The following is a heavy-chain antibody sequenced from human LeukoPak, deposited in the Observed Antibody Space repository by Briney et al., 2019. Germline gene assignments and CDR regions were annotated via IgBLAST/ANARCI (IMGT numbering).Heavy chain of an antibody. CDR3: ARDGRWEQLHAFDI. CDR1: GGSMTTYF. D-gene: IGHD1-26*01. Sequence: PSETLSLTCTVSGGSMTTYFWSWIRQPPGKGLEWIAYVHYSDHNNYNPSLKSRVTISLDTSKNQFSLMLSSVTAADTAVYYCARDGRWEQLHAFDIWGQGTMVTVSS. V-gene: IGHV4-59*01. CDR2: VHYSDHN. J-gene: IGHJ3*02.